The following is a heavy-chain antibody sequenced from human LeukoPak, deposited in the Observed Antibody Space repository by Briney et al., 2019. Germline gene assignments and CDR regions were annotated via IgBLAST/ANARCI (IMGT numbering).Heavy chain of an antibody. Sequence: ASVKVSCKDSGYTFTGHFIFWVRQSPGQRPELMAWINPDTGVTNYAQKFQDRVTVASDTSISTAYLDISRLTSDDTALYYCSREASCDSTSCPQDYWGQGTLVTVSS. CDR3: SREASCDSTSCPQDY. J-gene: IGHJ4*02. CDR2: INPDTGVT. D-gene: IGHD2-2*01. V-gene: IGHV1-2*02. CDR1: GYTFTGHF.